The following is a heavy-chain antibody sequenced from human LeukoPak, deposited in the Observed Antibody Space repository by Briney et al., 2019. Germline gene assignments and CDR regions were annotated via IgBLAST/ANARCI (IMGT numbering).Heavy chain of an antibody. J-gene: IGHJ6*02. CDR1: GGSISSYY. CDR3: TRFGKWLSKRYYYYYGMDV. V-gene: IGHV3-49*04. Sequence: LSLTCTVSGGSISSYYWSWVRQAPGKGLEWVGFIRSKAYGGTTEYAASVKGRFTISRDDSKSIAYLQMNSLKTEDTAVYYCTRFGKWLSKRYYYYYGMDVWGQGTTVTVSS. CDR2: IRSKAYGGTT. D-gene: IGHD3-22*01.